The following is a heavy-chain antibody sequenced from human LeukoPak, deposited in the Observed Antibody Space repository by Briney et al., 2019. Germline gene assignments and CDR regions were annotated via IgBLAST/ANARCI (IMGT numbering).Heavy chain of an antibody. Sequence: SCKASGFTFSSYGMHWVRQAPGKGLEWVAFIRYDGSDKYYADSVKGRFTISRDNSKNTLYLQMNSLRPEDTAVYYCARSFRSNPANDAFDMWGQGTMV. D-gene: IGHD3-10*01. CDR1: GFTFSSYG. V-gene: IGHV3-30*02. CDR2: IRYDGSDK. CDR3: ARSFRSNPANDAFDM. J-gene: IGHJ3*02.